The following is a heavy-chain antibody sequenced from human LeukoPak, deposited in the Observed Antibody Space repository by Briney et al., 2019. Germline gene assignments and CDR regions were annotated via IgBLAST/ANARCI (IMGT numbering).Heavy chain of an antibody. CDR1: GFTFSSYS. CDR3: ARVGSVPSWDGNYFDY. J-gene: IGHJ4*02. V-gene: IGHV3-48*04. D-gene: IGHD2-2*01. CDR2: ISSSSSTI. Sequence: PGGSLRLSCAASGFTFSSYSMNWVRQAPGKGLEWVSYISSSSSTIYYADSVKGRFTISRDNAKNSLYLQMNSLRAEDTAVYYCARVGSVPSWDGNYFDYWGQRTLVTVSS.